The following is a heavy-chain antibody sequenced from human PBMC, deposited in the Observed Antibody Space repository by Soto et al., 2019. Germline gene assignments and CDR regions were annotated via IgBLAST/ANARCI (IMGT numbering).Heavy chain of an antibody. CDR2: IYPGDSDT. CDR3: SKFKYSTSVRYLQH. V-gene: IGHV5-51*01. Sequence: GETLKISCKGSGYSFTSYWIGWVRQMPGKGLEWMGIIYPGDSDTRYSPSFQGQVTISADKSISTAYLQWTSLKASDTAIYYCSKFKYSTSVRYLQHWGQGTPVTVSS. CDR1: GYSFTSYW. D-gene: IGHD6-6*01. J-gene: IGHJ1*01.